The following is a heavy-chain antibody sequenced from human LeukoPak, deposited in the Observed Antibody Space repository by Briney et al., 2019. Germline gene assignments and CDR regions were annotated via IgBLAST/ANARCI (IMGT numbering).Heavy chain of an antibody. V-gene: IGHV1-69*13. CDR1: GGTFSSYA. D-gene: IGHD5-18*01. Sequence: SVKVSCKASGGTFSSYAISWVRQAPRQGLEWMGGIIPIFGTANYAQKFQGRVTITADESTSTAYMELSSLRSEDTAVYYCASLGYSYGPTLYGMDVWGKGTTVTVSS. CDR2: IIPIFGTA. J-gene: IGHJ6*04. CDR3: ASLGYSYGPTLYGMDV.